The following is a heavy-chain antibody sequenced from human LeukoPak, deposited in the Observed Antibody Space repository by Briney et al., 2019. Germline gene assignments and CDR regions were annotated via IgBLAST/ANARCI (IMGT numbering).Heavy chain of an antibody. V-gene: IGHV4-39*07. Sequence: SETLSLTCTVSGGSISSSSYYWGWIRQPPGKGLEWIGSIYYSGSTYYNPSLKSRVTISVDTSKNQFSLKLSSVTAAETAVYYCARDLDAWKTENWFDPWGQGTLVTVSS. J-gene: IGHJ5*02. CDR3: ARDLDAWKTENWFDP. D-gene: IGHD1-1*01. CDR2: IYYSGST. CDR1: GGSISSSSYY.